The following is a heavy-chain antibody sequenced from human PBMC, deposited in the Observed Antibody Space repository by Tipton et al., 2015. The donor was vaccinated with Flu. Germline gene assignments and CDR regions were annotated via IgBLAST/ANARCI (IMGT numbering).Heavy chain of an antibody. V-gene: IGHV4-61*02. D-gene: IGHD6-19*01. CDR2: VYPSGSA. J-gene: IGHJ4*02. CDR3: ARSSRGWYRAMFD. Sequence: TLSLTCTVSGGSISSGSYYWSWIRQPAGKGLEWIGRVYPSGSANYNPSLKSRVTISVDTSKNQFSLNLSSVTAADTAVYYCARSSRGWYRAMFDWGQGTLVTVSS. CDR1: GGSISSGSYY.